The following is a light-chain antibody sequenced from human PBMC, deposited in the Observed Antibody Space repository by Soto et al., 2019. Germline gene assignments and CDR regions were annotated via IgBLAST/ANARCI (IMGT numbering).Light chain of an antibody. Sequence: ENVLTQSPGTLSLSPGERATLSCRASQSVSTPYLAWYQQKPGQAPRLLIYSTSTRASGIPDRFSCSGSGTDFTLPISRLEPEDFAVYYCQQYGSSLWTFGQGTKVEIK. V-gene: IGKV3-20*01. CDR2: STS. CDR3: QQYGSSLWT. CDR1: QSVSTPY. J-gene: IGKJ1*01.